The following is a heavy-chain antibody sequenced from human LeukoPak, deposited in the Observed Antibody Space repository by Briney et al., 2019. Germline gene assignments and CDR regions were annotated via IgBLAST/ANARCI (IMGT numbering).Heavy chain of an antibody. J-gene: IGHJ4*02. V-gene: IGHV4-59*10. D-gene: IGHD2-15*01. Sequence: SETLSLTCAVYGGSFSGYYWSWIRQPAGKGLEWIGRIYTSGSTNYNPSLKSRVTISVDTSKNQFSLKLSSVTAADTAVYYCARGVSNCSGGSCYSFDYWGQGTLVTVSS. CDR2: IYTSGST. CDR1: GGSFSGYY. CDR3: ARGVSNCSGGSCYSFDY.